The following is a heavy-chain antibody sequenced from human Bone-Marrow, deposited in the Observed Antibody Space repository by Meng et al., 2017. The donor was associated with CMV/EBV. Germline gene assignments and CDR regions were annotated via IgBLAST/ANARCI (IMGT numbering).Heavy chain of an antibody. CDR2: ISSSSSYI. V-gene: IGHV3-11*06. CDR1: GFTFSDYY. D-gene: IGHD3-22*01. J-gene: IGHJ6*02. Sequence: GGSLRLSCAASGFTFSDYYMSWIRQAPGKGLEWVSSISSSSSYIYYADSVKGRFTISRDNAKNSLYLQMNSLRAEDTAVYYCARGPPYYVIYYGMDVWGQGTTVTVSS. CDR3: ARGPPYYVIYYGMDV.